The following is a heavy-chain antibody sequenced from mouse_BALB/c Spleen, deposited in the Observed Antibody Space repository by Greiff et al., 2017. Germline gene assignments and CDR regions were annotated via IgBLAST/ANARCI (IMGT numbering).Heavy chain of an antibody. J-gene: IGHJ4*01. CDR2: ISYDGSN. Sequence: EVKLQESGPGLVKPSQSPSLTCSVTGYSITSGYYWNWIRQFPGNKLEWMGYISYDGSNNYNPSLKNRISITRDTSKNQFFLKLNSVTTEDTATYYCAREGITPYYWAMDYWGQGTSVTVSS. D-gene: IGHD1-2*01. CDR3: AREGITPYYWAMDY. CDR1: GYSITSGYY. V-gene: IGHV3-6*02.